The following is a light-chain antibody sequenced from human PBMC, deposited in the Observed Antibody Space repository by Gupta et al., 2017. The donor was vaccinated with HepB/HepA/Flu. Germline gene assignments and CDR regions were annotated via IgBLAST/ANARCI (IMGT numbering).Light chain of an antibody. V-gene: IGKV1-8*01. CDR1: QGISSY. J-gene: IGKJ1*01. Sequence: AIRMTQSPSSFSASTGDRVTITCRASQGISSYLAWYQQKPGKAPKLLIYAASTLQSGVPSRFSGSRSGTDFTLTISGLQSEDFATYYCQQYDSYPRTFGQGTKVEIK. CDR2: AAS. CDR3: QQYDSYPRT.